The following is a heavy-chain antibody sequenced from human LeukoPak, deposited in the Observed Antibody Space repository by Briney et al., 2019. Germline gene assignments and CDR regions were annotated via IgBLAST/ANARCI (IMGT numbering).Heavy chain of an antibody. D-gene: IGHD5-12*01. V-gene: IGHV3-21*01. J-gene: IGHJ4*02. CDR1: GFTFSSYS. CDR3: ARDPWASIDTTPYYFDY. CDR2: ISSYSSYSTSTYI. Sequence: GGSLRLSCAASGFTFSSYSMNWVRQAPGKGLEWVALISSYSSYSTSTYIYYADSVKGRFTISRDNARNSLYLQMNSLRAEDTAVYFCARDPWASIDTTPYYFDYWGQGALVTVSS.